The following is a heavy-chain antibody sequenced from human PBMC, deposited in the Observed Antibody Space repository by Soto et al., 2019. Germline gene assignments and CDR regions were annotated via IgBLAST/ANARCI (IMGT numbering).Heavy chain of an antibody. V-gene: IGHV3-74*01. CDR1: GFTFSSYW. J-gene: IGHJ6*04. Sequence: EVQLVESGGGLVQPGGSLRLSCAASGFTFSSYWMHWVRQAPGKGLVWVSRINSDGSSTSYADSVKGRFTISRDNAKNTLYLQMNSLRAEDTAVYSCARGSPYYDFWSGYSQLDVWGKGTTVTVSS. D-gene: IGHD3-3*01. CDR3: ARGSPYYDFWSGYSQLDV. CDR2: INSDGSST.